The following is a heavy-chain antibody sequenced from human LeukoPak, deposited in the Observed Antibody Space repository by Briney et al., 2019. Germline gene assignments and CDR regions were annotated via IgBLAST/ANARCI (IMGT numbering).Heavy chain of an antibody. Sequence: LSETLSLTCTVSGGSISSSSYYWGWIRQPPGKGLEWIGSIYYSGSTYYNPSLKSRVTISVDTSKNQFSLKLSSVTAADTAVYYCARVGGGYWYFDLWGRGTLVTVSS. V-gene: IGHV4-39*07. CDR3: ARVGGGYWYFDL. CDR2: IYYSGST. CDR1: GGSISSSSYY. J-gene: IGHJ2*01.